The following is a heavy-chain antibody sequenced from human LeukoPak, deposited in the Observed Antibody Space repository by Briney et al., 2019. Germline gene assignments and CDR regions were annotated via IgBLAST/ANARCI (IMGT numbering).Heavy chain of an antibody. D-gene: IGHD3-16*01. V-gene: IGHV4-59*01. J-gene: IGHJ6*03. Sequence: SETLSLTCTVSGGSISSYYWSWIRQPPGKGLEWIGYIYYSGSTNYNPSLKSRVTISVDTSKNQFSLKLSSVTAADTAVYYCASLGGYYYYYMDVWGKGTTATVSS. CDR2: IYYSGST. CDR3: ASLGGYYYYYMDV. CDR1: GGSISSYY.